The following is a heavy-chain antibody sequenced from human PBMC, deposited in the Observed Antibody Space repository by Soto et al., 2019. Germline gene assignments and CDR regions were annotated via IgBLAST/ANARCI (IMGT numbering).Heavy chain of an antibody. CDR1: GGSISSGGYS. CDR2: IYHSGST. Sequence: PSETLSLTCAVSGGSISSGGYSWSWIRQPPGKGLEWIGYIYHSGSTYYNPSLKSRVTISVDTSKNQFSLKLSSVTAADTAVYYCARAPADEWLQLYDYWGQGTLVTVSS. CDR3: ARAPADEWLQLYDY. V-gene: IGHV4-30-2*05. D-gene: IGHD5-12*01. J-gene: IGHJ4*02.